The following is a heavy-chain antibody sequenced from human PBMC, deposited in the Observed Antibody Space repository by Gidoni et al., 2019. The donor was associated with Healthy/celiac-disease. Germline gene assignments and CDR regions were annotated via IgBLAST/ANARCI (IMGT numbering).Heavy chain of an antibody. Sequence: EVQLVESGGGLVKPGGSLRLSCAASVFTFSSYSMNWVRQAPGKGLEWVSSISSSSSYIYYADSVKGRFTISRDNAKNSLYLQMNSLRAEDTAVYYCARGASYDFWSGRDYMDVWGKGTTVTVSS. CDR1: VFTFSSYS. J-gene: IGHJ6*03. CDR3: ARGASYDFWSGRDYMDV. CDR2: ISSSSSYI. D-gene: IGHD3-3*01. V-gene: IGHV3-21*01.